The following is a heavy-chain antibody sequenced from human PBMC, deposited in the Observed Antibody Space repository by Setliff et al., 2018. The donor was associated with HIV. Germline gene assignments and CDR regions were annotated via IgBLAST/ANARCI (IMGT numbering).Heavy chain of an antibody. Sequence: PSETLSLTCTVSGGSMSSGSYFWSWIRQPAGKGLEWIGRIYTSGSTDYNPSLKSRLTISVDTPKNQFSLKLSSVTAADTAVYYCARGYSYGSGPYTSHWFDPWGQGTLVTVSS. CDR3: ARGYSYGSGPYTSHWFDP. D-gene: IGHD3-10*01. CDR1: GGSMSSGSYF. CDR2: IYTSGST. J-gene: IGHJ5*02. V-gene: IGHV4-61*02.